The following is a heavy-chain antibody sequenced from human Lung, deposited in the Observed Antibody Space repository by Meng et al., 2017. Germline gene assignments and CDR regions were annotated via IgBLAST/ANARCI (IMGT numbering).Heavy chain of an antibody. CDR3: ARGQKGYFDL. J-gene: IGHJ2*01. Sequence: QLQLQDSGPGLVKPSQTLSLTCTVSGGSISSSNYYWSWFRQPPGKGLEWSGHIYNSGSTYYNPSLKSRITISVDTSKNQFSLKLSSVTAADTAVYYCARGQKGYFDLWGRGTLVTVSS. V-gene: IGHV4-30-4*01. CDR1: GGSISSSNYY. CDR2: IYNSGST.